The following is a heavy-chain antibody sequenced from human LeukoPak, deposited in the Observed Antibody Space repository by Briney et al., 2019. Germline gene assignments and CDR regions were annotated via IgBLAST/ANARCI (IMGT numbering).Heavy chain of an antibody. CDR3: ARRGPGYSYGYDY. CDR1: GGSISSYY. Sequence: SETLSLTCTVSGGSISSYYWSWIRQPPGKGLERIGYIYYSGSTNYNPSLKSRVTISVDTSKNQFSLKLSSVTAADTAVYYCARRGPGYSYGYDYWGQGTLVTVSS. J-gene: IGHJ4*02. CDR2: IYYSGST. D-gene: IGHD5-18*01. V-gene: IGHV4-59*08.